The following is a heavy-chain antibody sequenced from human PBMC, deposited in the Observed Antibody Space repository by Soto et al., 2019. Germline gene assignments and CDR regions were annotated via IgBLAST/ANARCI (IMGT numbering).Heavy chain of an antibody. CDR3: ASPPPSIAARSYYYGMDV. J-gene: IGHJ6*02. CDR2: IIPIFGTA. Sequence: GASVKVSCKASGYTFTSYGISWVRQAPGQGLEWMGGIIPIFGTANYAQKFQGRVTVTADESTSTAYMELSSLRSEDTAVYYCASPPPSIAARSYYYGMDVWGQGTTVTVSS. D-gene: IGHD6-6*01. V-gene: IGHV1-69*13. CDR1: GYTFTSYG.